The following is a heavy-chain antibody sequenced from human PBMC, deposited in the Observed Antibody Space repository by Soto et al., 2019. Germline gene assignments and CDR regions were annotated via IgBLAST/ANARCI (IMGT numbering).Heavy chain of an antibody. D-gene: IGHD2-2*01. V-gene: IGHV1-69*13. Sequence: GASVKVSCKASGGTFSSYAISWVRQAPGQGLEWMGGIIPIFGTANYAQKFQGRVTITADEFTSTAYMELSSLRSEDTAVYYCASSTSYFSWFDPWGQGTLVTVSS. CDR3: ASSTSYFSWFDP. CDR1: GGTFSSYA. J-gene: IGHJ5*02. CDR2: IIPIFGTA.